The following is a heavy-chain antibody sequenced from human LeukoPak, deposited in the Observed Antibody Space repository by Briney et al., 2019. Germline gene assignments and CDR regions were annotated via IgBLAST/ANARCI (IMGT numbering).Heavy chain of an antibody. CDR2: ISSSSSTI. CDR1: GFTLSSYS. V-gene: IGHV3-48*01. D-gene: IGHD2-21*02. J-gene: IGHJ3*02. CDR3: ASGGYCGGDCFGPYEDAFDI. Sequence: PGGSLRLSCAASGFTLSSYSMNWVRQAPGKGLEWVSYISSSSSTIYYADSVKGRFTISRDNAKNSLYLQMNSLRAEDTAVYYCASGGYCGGDCFGPYEDAFDIWGQGTMVTVSS.